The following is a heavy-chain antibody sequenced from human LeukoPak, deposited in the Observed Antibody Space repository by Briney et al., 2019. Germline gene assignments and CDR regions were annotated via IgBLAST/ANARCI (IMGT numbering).Heavy chain of an antibody. CDR1: GGSISSSNW. CDR3: AREYCGGDCYYWYFDL. V-gene: IGHV4-4*02. J-gene: IGHJ2*01. Sequence: SGTLSLTCAVSGGSISSSNWWSWVRPPPGKGLEWIGEIYHSGSTNYNPSLKSRVTISVDKSKNQFSLKLSSVTAADTAVYYCAREYCGGDCYYWYFDLWGRGTLVTVSS. D-gene: IGHD2-21*02. CDR2: IYHSGST.